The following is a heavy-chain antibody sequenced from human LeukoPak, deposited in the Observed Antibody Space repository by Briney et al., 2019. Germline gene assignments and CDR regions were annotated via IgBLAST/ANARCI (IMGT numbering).Heavy chain of an antibody. Sequence: PSETLSLTCAVYGGSFSGYYWSWIRQPPGKGLEWIGETNHSGSTNYNPSLKSRVTISVDTSKNQFSLKLSSVTAADTAVYYCASVLDWPPIVGYFQHWGQGTLVTVSS. J-gene: IGHJ1*01. D-gene: IGHD2-21*01. V-gene: IGHV4-34*01. CDR3: ASVLDWPPIVGYFQH. CDR1: GGSFSGYY. CDR2: TNHSGST.